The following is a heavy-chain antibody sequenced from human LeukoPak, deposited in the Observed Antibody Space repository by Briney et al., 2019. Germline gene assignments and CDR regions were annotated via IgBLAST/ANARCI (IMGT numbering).Heavy chain of an antibody. Sequence: SETLSLTCTVSGGSISSYYWSWIRQPPGKGLEWIGYIYYSGSTNYNPSLKSRVTISVDTSKNQFSLKLSSVTAADTAVYYCARDDFRTNGVRRGDYWGQGTLVTVSS. D-gene: IGHD2-8*01. CDR3: ARDDFRTNGVRRGDY. V-gene: IGHV4-59*01. J-gene: IGHJ4*02. CDR1: GGSISSYY. CDR2: IYYSGST.